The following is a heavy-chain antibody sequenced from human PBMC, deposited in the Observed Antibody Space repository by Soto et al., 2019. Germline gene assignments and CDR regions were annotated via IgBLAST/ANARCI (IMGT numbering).Heavy chain of an antibody. J-gene: IGHJ6*02. CDR2: IGRPTYGETA. D-gene: IGHD3-3*01. V-gene: IGHV3-49*04. CDR1: GFTFGDYA. CDR3: SRDGDYYGLDV. Sequence: SLRLSCTASGFTFGDYAITWVRQAPGKGLEWVGFIGRPTYGETAEYAASVKGRFIISRDDSKHVAYLQMNSLQTEDTAIYYCSRDGDYYGLDVWGQGTTVTASS.